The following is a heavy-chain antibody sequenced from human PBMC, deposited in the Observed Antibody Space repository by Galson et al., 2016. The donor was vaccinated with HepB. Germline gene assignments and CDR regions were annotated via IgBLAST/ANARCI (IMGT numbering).Heavy chain of an antibody. V-gene: IGHV4-61*08. CDR2: IRDTGST. Sequence: SETLSLTCTVSGGSVSTRGYFWNWIRQAPGKGLEWIGYIRDTGSTIYNPSLESRVTLSLDRSKSQLSLSLRSVTTEDTAVYYCVRDYFGSGRSFVAFDIWGQGTAVTVSS. CDR1: GGSVSTRGYF. D-gene: IGHD3-10*01. J-gene: IGHJ6*02. CDR3: VRDYFGSGRSFVAFDI.